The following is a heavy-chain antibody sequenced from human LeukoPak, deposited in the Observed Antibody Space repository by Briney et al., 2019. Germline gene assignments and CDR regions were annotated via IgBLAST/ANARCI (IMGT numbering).Heavy chain of an antibody. CDR1: GFTFDDYG. D-gene: IGHD3-3*01. CDR3: ARSYHDFWSGYSEFDY. CDR2: SNWNGGST. Sequence: GGSLRLSCAASGFTFDDYGMSWVRQAPGKGLEWVSGSNWNGGSTGYADSVKGRFTISRDNAKNSLYLQMNSLRAEDTALYYCARSYHDFWSGYSEFDYWGQGTLVTVSS. V-gene: IGHV3-20*04. J-gene: IGHJ4*02.